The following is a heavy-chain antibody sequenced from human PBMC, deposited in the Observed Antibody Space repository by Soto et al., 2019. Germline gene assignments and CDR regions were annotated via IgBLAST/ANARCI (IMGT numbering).Heavy chain of an antibody. CDR1: GGSISSGAYY. CDR3: VRDRIFDL. V-gene: IGHV4-31*01. J-gene: IGHJ4*02. CDR2: IHHSGST. Sequence: QVQLQESGPGLVKPSQTLSLTCTVSGGSISSGAYYWSSIRQHPGKGLEWIGYIHHSGSTYYNPSLKSPLTISRDTSKNQFSLTLTSVTAADTAVYYCVRDRIFDLWGQGTLVTVSS.